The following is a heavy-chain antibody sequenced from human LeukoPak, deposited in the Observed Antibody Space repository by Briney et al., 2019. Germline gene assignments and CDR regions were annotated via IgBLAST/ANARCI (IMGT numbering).Heavy chain of an antibody. V-gene: IGHV3-30*18. CDR1: GFTFSTYG. CDR3: AKGGPVLRFLEPSMDV. J-gene: IGHJ6*04. CDR2: ISYDGSYK. D-gene: IGHD3-3*01. Sequence: GGSLRLSCAASGFTFSTYGMHWVRQAPGKGLEWVAVISYDGSYKYYVDSVRGRFTISRDNSKNTLYLQMNSLRAEDTAVYYCAKGGPVLRFLEPSMDVWGKGTTVTVSS.